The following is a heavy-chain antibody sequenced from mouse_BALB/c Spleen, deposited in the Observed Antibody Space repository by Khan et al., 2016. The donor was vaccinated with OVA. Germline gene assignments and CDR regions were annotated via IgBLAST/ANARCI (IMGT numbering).Heavy chain of an antibody. CDR3: TRLAYYYDSEGFAY. CDR2: VSTGGSYT. D-gene: IGHD1-1*01. V-gene: IGHV5-6*01. J-gene: IGHJ3*01. Sequence: EVELVESGGDLVKPGGSLKLSCTASGFTFSTYSMSWVRQAPDKRLEWVATVSTGGSYTYSPDSVKGRFTISRDNAKNTLYLQMSGLRSEDTAMFYCTRLAYYYDSEGFAYWGQGTLVTVSA. CDR1: GFTFSTYS.